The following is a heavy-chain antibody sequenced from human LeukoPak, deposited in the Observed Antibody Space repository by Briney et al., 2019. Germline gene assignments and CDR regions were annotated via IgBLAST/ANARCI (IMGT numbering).Heavy chain of an antibody. CDR3: ATPTMRGPSYGYVRLLN. V-gene: IGHV1-8*03. D-gene: IGHD5-18*01. CDR1: GYTFTSFD. Sequence: ASVRVSCKASGYTFTSFDIDWVRQATGQGPEWMGWMNPSSGDTGYAQKFQGRVTFTRDTSTNTAYMELSSLTSEDTAVYYCATPTMRGPSYGYVRLLNWGQGSLVTVSS. J-gene: IGHJ4*02. CDR2: MNPSSGDT.